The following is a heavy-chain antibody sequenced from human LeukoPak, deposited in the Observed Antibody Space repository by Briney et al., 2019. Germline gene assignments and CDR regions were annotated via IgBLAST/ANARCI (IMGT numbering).Heavy chain of an antibody. V-gene: IGHV3-30-3*01. CDR3: ARDHLYGDYLWDAFDI. CDR2: ISYDGSNK. CDR1: GFTFSIYA. Sequence: GGSLRLSCAASGFTFSIYAMHWVRQAPGKGLEWVAVISYDGSNKYYADSVKGRFTISRDNSKNTLYLQMNSLRAEDTAVYYCARDHLYGDYLWDAFDIWGQGTMVTVSS. J-gene: IGHJ3*02. D-gene: IGHD4-17*01.